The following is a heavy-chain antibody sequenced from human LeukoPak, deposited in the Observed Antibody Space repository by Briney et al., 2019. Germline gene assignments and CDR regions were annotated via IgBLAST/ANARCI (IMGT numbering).Heavy chain of an antibody. D-gene: IGHD3-9*01. J-gene: IGHJ4*02. CDR1: GGSISSGGYY. V-gene: IGHV4-31*03. CDR2: IYYSGST. Sequence: SETLSLTCTVSGGSISSGGYYWSWIRQHPGKGLEWIGYIYYSGSTYYNPSLKSRVTISVDTSKNQFSLKLSSVTAADTAVYYCARATTPLYDILTGPFDYWGQGTLVTVSS. CDR3: ARATTPLYDILTGPFDY.